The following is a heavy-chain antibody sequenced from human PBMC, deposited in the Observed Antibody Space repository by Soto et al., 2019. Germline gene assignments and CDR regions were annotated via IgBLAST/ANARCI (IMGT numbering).Heavy chain of an antibody. Sequence: SETLSLTCTVSGGSVSSGSYYWSWIRQPPGKGLEWIGYIYYSGSTNYNPSLKSRVTISVDTSKNQFSLKLSSVTAADTAVYYCARGRPYSGSYWDAFDIWGQGTMVTVSS. CDR3: ARGRPYSGSYWDAFDI. CDR2: IYYSGST. V-gene: IGHV4-61*01. D-gene: IGHD1-26*01. CDR1: GGSVSSGSYY. J-gene: IGHJ3*02.